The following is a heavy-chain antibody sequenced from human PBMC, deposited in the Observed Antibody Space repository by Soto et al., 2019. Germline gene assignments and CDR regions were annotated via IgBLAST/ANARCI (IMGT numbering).Heavy chain of an antibody. D-gene: IGHD6-19*01. Sequence: QVQLQESGPGLVKPSETLSLTCTVSGGSVSSGSYYWSWIRQPPGKGLEWIGYIYYSGSTNYNPSLKSRVTISVDTSKNQFSLKLSSVTAADTAVYYCARDRRGSIAVAATEYWYFDLWGRGTLVTVSS. CDR1: GGSVSSGSYY. CDR3: ARDRRGSIAVAATEYWYFDL. J-gene: IGHJ2*01. CDR2: IYYSGST. V-gene: IGHV4-61*01.